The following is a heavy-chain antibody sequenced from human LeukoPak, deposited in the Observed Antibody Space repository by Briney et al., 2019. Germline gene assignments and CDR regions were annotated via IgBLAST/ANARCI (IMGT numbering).Heavy chain of an antibody. D-gene: IGHD4-17*01. CDR2: FSATDGSA. CDR3: ARDYDLAVTTPPGY. V-gene: IGHV3-23*01. CDR1: GFTFSSYA. J-gene: IGHJ4*02. Sequence: GGSLRLACAASGFTFSSYAMTWVRQAPGKGLEWVSAFSATDGSAQYAESVEGRFTISRDNPKNTLYLQMNSLRAEDTAVYYCARDYDLAVTTPPGYWGQGTLVTVSS.